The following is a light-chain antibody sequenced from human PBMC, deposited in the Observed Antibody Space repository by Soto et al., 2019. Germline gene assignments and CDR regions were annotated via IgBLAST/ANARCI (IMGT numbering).Light chain of an antibody. CDR2: DAS. Sequence: EVVLTQSPATLSVSPGQSATLSCRASQSVSTKLAWYQQKPGQAPRLLIYDASTRATDIPARFSCSGSGTDFTLTISSLEPEDFAVYYCQQRSDWPITFGQGTRLEIK. V-gene: IGKV3-11*01. CDR3: QQRSDWPIT. CDR1: QSVSTK. J-gene: IGKJ5*01.